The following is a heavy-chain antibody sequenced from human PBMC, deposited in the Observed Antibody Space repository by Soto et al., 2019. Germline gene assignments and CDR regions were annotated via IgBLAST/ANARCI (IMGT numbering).Heavy chain of an antibody. CDR3: ARVCGGDCHYGMDV. V-gene: IGHV4-31*03. D-gene: IGHD2-21*02. J-gene: IGHJ6*02. CDR2: IYYSGST. Sequence: QVQLQESGPGLVKPSQTLSLTCTVSGGSISSGGYYWSWIRQHPGKGLEWIGYIYYSGSTYYNPSLKSRVTISVDTSKSQFSLKLSSVTAADTAVYYCARVCGGDCHYGMDVGGQGTTVTVSS. CDR1: GGSISSGGYY.